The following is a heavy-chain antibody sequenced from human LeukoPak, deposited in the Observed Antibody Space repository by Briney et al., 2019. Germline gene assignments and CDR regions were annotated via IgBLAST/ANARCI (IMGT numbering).Heavy chain of an antibody. J-gene: IGHJ4*02. CDR1: GYTFTNYH. CDR3: ARYGHSPFFDY. D-gene: IGHD4-17*01. Sequence: ASVKVSCKASGYTFTNYHMNWVRQAPGQGLEWMGIINPSGGSTTNAQKFQGRVIMTRDMSTCTVYMELSSLRSEDTAVYFCARYGHSPFFDYWGQGTLVTVSS. CDR2: INPSGGST. V-gene: IGHV1-46*01.